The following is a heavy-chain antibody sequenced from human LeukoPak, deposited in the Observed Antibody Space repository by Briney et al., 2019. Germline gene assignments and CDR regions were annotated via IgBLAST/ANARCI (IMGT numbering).Heavy chain of an antibody. CDR1: GGSISSYY. Sequence: SETLSLTCTVSGGSISSYYWSWIRQPAGKGLEWIGRIYTSGSTSYNPSLKSRVTISVDTSKNQFSLRLNSVTAADTAVYYCARMAARGLDYWGQGTLVSVSS. J-gene: IGHJ4*02. CDR2: IYTSGST. CDR3: ARMAARGLDY. V-gene: IGHV4-4*07. D-gene: IGHD3-10*01.